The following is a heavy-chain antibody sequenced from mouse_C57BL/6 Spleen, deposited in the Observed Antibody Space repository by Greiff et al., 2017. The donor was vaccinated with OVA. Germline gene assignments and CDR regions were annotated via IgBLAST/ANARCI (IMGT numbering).Heavy chain of an antibody. D-gene: IGHD2-1*01. V-gene: IGHV1-82*01. CDR1: GYAFSSSW. Sequence: VQLQQSGPELVKPGASVKISCKASGYAFSSSWMNWVKQRPGKGLEWIGRIYPGDGDTNYNGKFKGKATLTADKSSSTAYMQLSSLTSEDSAVYFCARPTDYGNYVDYWGQGTTLTVSS. CDR2: IYPGDGDT. J-gene: IGHJ2*01. CDR3: ARPTDYGNYVDY.